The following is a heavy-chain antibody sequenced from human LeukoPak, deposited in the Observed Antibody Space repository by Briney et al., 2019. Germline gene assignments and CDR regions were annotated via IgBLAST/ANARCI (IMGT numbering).Heavy chain of an antibody. D-gene: IGHD3-16*01. CDR3: ARQPIYEAYFDF. CDR2: IKHDGSEK. Sequence: PGGSLRLSCVASGFPFDRYWMSWVRQAPGKGLEWVANIKHDGSEKNFVDSVKGRFTISRDNAENSLFLQTNSLRADDTAVYFCARQPIYEAYFDFWGQGTLVTVSS. V-gene: IGHV3-7*01. CDR1: GFPFDRYW. J-gene: IGHJ4*02.